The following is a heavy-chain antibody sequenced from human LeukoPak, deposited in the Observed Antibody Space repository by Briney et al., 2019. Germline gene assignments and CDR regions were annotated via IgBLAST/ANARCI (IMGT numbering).Heavy chain of an antibody. D-gene: IGHD6-13*01. J-gene: IGHJ4*02. CDR1: GGSFSGYY. Sequence: SETLPLTCAVYGGSFSGYYWSWIRQPPGKGLEWIGEINHSGSTNYNPSLKSRVTISVDTSKNQFSLKLSSVTAAGTAVYYCARAEEGAAAGTGYDYWGQGTLVTVSS. V-gene: IGHV4-34*01. CDR3: ARAEEGAAAGTGYDY. CDR2: INHSGST.